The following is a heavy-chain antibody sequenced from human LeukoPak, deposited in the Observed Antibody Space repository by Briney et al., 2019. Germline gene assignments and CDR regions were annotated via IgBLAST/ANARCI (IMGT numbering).Heavy chain of an antibody. Sequence: GGSLRLSCGASGFTFSTSWMNWVRQAPGKGLVWVSQINSDGSNTNYADSVKGRFTISRDNAKNTLYLQMNSLRAEDTAVYYCARKRIIIAAAGTSWFDPWGQGTLVTVSS. CDR2: INSDGSNT. CDR3: ARKRIIIAAAGTSWFDP. V-gene: IGHV3-74*01. D-gene: IGHD6-13*01. J-gene: IGHJ5*02. CDR1: GFTFSTSW.